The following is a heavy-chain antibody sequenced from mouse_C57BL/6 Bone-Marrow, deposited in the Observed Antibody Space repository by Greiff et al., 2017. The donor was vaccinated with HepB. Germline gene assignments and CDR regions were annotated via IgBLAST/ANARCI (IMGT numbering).Heavy chain of an antibody. CDR3: ARLGLWYFDV. V-gene: IGHV5-15*01. CDR2: ISNLAYSI. J-gene: IGHJ1*03. CDR1: GFTFSDYG. Sequence: DVHLVESGGGLVQPGGSLKLSCAASGFTFSDYGMAWVRQAPRKGPEWVAFISNLAYSIYYADTVTGRFTISRENAKNTLYLEMSSLRSEDTAMYYCARLGLWYFDVWGTGTTVTVSS.